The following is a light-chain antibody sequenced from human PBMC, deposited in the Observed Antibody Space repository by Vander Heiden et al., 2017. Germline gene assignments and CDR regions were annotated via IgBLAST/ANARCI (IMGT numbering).Light chain of an antibody. Sequence: EIVLTQSPGTLSLSPGERATLSCRASQSVSSSYLAWYQQKPGQAPQLLIYGASNRATGIPDRFSGSGSGTDFTLNISRLEAEDFGVYYCMQYVRSPRTFGQGTKVEIK. J-gene: IGKJ2*02. CDR3: MQYVRSPRT. V-gene: IGKV3-20*01. CDR2: GAS. CDR1: QSVSSSY.